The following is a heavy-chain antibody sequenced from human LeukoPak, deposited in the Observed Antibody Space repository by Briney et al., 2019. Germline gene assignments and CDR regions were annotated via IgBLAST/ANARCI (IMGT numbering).Heavy chain of an antibody. V-gene: IGHV4-59*01. CDR2: IYYSGST. D-gene: IGHD5-12*01. CDR3: ARDRGYSGYDPGAYFDY. Sequence: SETLSITCTVSGGSISSYYWSWIRQPPGKGLEWIGCIYYSGSTNHNPSLKSRVTISRDTSKNQFSLKLSSVIAADTAVYYCARDRGYSGYDPGAYFDYWGQGTLVTVSS. CDR1: GGSISSYY. J-gene: IGHJ4*02.